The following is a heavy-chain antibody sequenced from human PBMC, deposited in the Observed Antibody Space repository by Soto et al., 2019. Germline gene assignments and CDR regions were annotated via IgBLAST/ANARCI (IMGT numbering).Heavy chain of an antibody. D-gene: IGHD2-2*01. CDR1: GYTLTATH. J-gene: IGHJ4*02. CDR3: ARAPYSSTSFFFDF. CDR2: VNPSLGRT. V-gene: IGHV1-46*01. Sequence: ASVKVSCKASGYTLTATHMHWGRRAPGQGLEWMGIVNPSLGRTNYAQKFQDRVAMTWDTSTSTFYMELSSLRSDDTAVYYCARAPYSSTSFFFDFWGQGTLVTVSS.